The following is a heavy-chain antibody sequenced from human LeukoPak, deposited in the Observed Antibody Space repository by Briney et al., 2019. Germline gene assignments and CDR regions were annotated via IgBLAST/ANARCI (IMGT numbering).Heavy chain of an antibody. V-gene: IGHV4-4*02. Sequence: SETLSLTSAVSGGSISSSNWWSWVRQPPGKGLEWIGEIYHSGSTNYNPSLKSRVTISVGKSKNQFSLKLSSVTAADTAVYYCARGYCSSTSCYFGDNWFDPWGQGTLVTVSS. CDR1: GGSISSSNW. CDR3: ARGYCSSTSCYFGDNWFDP. CDR2: IYHSGST. D-gene: IGHD2-2*01. J-gene: IGHJ5*02.